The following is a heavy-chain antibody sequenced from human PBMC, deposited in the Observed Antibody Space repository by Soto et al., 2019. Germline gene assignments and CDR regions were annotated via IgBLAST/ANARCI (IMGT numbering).Heavy chain of an antibody. CDR1: GFTFSSYA. V-gene: IGHV3-23*01. CDR2: ISGSGGST. Sequence: GGSLRLSCAASGFTFSSYAMSWVRQAPGKGLEWVSAISGSGGSTYYADSVKGRFTISRDNSKNTLYLQMNSLRAEDTAVYYCARTVRSIAARIMLYYFDYWGQGTLVTVSS. J-gene: IGHJ4*02. D-gene: IGHD6-6*01. CDR3: ARTVRSIAARIMLYYFDY.